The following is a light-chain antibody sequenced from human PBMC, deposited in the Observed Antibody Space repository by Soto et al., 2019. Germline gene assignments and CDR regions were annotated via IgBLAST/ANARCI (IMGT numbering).Light chain of an antibody. V-gene: IGLV1-44*01. J-gene: IGLJ3*02. CDR2: SNS. Sequence: QSVLTQPPSASGTPGQRVIISCSGSSSNIGSNPVNWYQQLPGTAPKLLIYSNSQRPSGVPDRFSGSKSGTSASLAISGLQSEDEADYYCASRDDSLNGWVFGGGTKLTVL. CDR3: ASRDDSLNGWV. CDR1: SSNIGSNP.